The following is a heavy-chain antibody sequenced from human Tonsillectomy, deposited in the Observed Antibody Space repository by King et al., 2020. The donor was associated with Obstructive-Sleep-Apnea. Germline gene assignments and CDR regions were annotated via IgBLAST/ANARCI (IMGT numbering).Heavy chain of an antibody. J-gene: IGHJ4*02. D-gene: IGHD3-16*01. CDR1: GGSISSSRHY. CDR2: IHYSGST. CDR3: ARDWGQPDY. Sequence: VQLQESGPGLVKPSETLSLICTVSGGSISSSRHYWGWIRQPPGKGLEWIGSIHYSGSTYYNPSLKGRVTISVDTSKKQFSLKLSSVTAADTAVYYCARDWGQPDYWGQGTLVTVSS. V-gene: IGHV4-39*07.